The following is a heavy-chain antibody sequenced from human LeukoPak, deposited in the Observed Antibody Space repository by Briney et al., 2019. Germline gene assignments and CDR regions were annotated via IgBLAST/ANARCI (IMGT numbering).Heavy chain of an antibody. CDR3: ARGEPAANYYYYYGMDV. CDR1: GESSSGYY. D-gene: IGHD2-2*01. Sequence: SDTPSLTCAVYGESSSGYYWSWVRHPPGKGLEWIREINHSGSTNYNPSLKSRVTISVDTTKNQFSLKQSSMTAADTAVYYCARGEPAANYYYYYGMDVWGQGTTVTVSS. CDR2: INHSGST. V-gene: IGHV4-34*01. J-gene: IGHJ6*02.